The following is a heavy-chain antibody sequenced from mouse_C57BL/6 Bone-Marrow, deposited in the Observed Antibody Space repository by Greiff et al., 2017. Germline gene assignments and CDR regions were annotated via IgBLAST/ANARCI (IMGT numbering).Heavy chain of an antibody. Sequence: QVQLQQPGAELVKPGASVKLSCKASGYTFTSYWMHWVKQRPGQGLAWIGMIHPNSGSTNYNEKFKSKATLTVDKSSSTAYLQLSSLTSEDSAVYYCARYFYAMDYWGQGTSVTVSS. CDR1: GYTFTSYW. J-gene: IGHJ4*01. CDR3: ARYFYAMDY. V-gene: IGHV1-64*01. D-gene: IGHD2-12*01. CDR2: IHPNSGST.